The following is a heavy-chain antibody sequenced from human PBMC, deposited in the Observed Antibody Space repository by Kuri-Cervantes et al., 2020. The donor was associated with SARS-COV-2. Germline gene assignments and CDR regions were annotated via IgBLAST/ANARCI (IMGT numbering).Heavy chain of an antibody. V-gene: IGHV3-23*01. CDR2: IDKSGGDT. CDR1: GFTFRSYA. Sequence: GESLKISCVASGFTFRSYAMTWVRQAPGRGLEWVSVIDKSGGDTYYADSVQGRFTISRDNSKQTLHLQMSSLRAEDTAIYYCARATGKLDPFDYWGQGTLVTVSS. J-gene: IGHJ4*02. D-gene: IGHD1-1*01. CDR3: ARATGKLDPFDY.